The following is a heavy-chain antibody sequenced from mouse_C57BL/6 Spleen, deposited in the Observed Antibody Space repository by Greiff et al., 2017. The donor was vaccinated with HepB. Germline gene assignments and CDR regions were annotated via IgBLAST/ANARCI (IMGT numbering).Heavy chain of an antibody. J-gene: IGHJ2*01. Sequence: VKLQQPGAELVKPGASVKLSCKASGYTFTSYWMQWVKQRPGQGLEWIGEIDPSDSYTNYNQKFKGKATLTVDTSSSTAYMQLSSLTSEDSAVYYCARRTNWDVFDYWGQGTTLTVSS. CDR2: IDPSDSYT. V-gene: IGHV1-50*01. CDR1: GYTFTSYW. D-gene: IGHD4-1*01. CDR3: ARRTNWDVFDY.